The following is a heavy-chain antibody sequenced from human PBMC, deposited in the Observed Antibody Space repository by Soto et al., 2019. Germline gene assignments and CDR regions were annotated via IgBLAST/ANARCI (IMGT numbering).Heavy chain of an antibody. CDR1: GYSISSDNW. V-gene: IGHV4-28*01. J-gene: IGHJ4*02. CDR2: IDYSGST. CDR3: AGTKGSGNYEFDY. Sequence: QVQLQESGPGLVKPADTLSLTCVVSGYSISSDNWLGWVRQPPGQGLEWIGYIDYSGSTYYSASLKSRVTMSLDTSKNQFSLRLKSVTAVDTAVYYCAGTKGSGNYEFDYWGQGTLVTVSS. D-gene: IGHD3-10*01.